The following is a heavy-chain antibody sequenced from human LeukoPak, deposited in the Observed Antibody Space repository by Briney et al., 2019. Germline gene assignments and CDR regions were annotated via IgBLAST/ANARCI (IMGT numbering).Heavy chain of an antibody. CDR1: GFTFSSYA. J-gene: IGHJ4*02. V-gene: IGHV3-23*01. CDR3: ARGGGIAVAGTEGDY. Sequence: GGSLRLSCAASGFTFSSYAMSWVRQAPGKGLEWVSAISGSGGSTYYADSVKGRFTISRDNSKNTLYLQMNSLGAEDTAVYYCARGGGIAVAGTEGDYWGQGTLVTVSS. CDR2: ISGSGGST. D-gene: IGHD6-19*01.